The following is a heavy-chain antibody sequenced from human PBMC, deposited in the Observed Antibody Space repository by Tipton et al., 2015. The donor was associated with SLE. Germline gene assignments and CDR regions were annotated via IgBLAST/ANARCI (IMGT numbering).Heavy chain of an antibody. CDR2: ISGSGGST. Sequence: SLRLSCAASGFTFTSFAMNWVRQAPGKGLEWVSSISGSGGSTYYADSVKGRFTISRDNSKNTLYLQMNSLRAEDTAVYYCAKQGGSYPGYWGQGTLVTVSS. V-gene: IGHV3-23*01. D-gene: IGHD1-26*01. J-gene: IGHJ4*02. CDR3: AKQGGSYPGY. CDR1: GFTFTSFA.